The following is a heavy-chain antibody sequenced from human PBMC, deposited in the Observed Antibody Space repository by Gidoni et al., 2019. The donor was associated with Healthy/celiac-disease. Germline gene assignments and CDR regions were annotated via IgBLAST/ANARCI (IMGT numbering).Heavy chain of an antibody. CDR1: GFTFSSYA. Sequence: EVQLLESGGGVVQPGGSLRLSCAASGFTFSSYAMSWVRTAPGKGLGWVASISGSGGSTYDADSGKGRFTISRDNSKNTLYLQMNSLRAEDTAVYYCAKDPWGAAQPYYYYGMDVWGQGTTVTVSS. CDR3: AKDPWGAAQPYYYYGMDV. J-gene: IGHJ6*02. D-gene: IGHD3-16*01. V-gene: IGHV3-23*01. CDR2: ISGSGGST.